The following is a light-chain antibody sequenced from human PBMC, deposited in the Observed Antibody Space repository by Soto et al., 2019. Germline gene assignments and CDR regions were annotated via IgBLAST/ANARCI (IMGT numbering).Light chain of an antibody. CDR3: QQYLSSLGK. Sequence: EIVLTQSPGTLSLSPGERATLSCRASQSVTSSYLACYQQKPGQAPRLVIYGASSRATGIPDRFSGSRSGTDSTLTITSLQPEDVATDYCQQYLSSLGKFGQATKVDIK. J-gene: IGKJ1*01. V-gene: IGKV3-20*01. CDR1: QSVTSSY. CDR2: GAS.